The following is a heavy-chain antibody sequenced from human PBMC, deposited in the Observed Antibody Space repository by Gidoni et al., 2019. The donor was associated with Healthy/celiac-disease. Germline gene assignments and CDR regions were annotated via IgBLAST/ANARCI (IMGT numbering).Heavy chain of an antibody. CDR3: ARAWYSSSWSLFEGATDYFDY. J-gene: IGHJ4*02. V-gene: IGHV1-18*01. CDR2: ISAYNGNT. D-gene: IGHD6-13*01. CDR1: GYTFTSYG. Sequence: QVQLVQSGAEVKKPGASVKVSCKASGYTFTSYGISWVRQAPGQGLEWMGWISAYNGNTNYAQKLQGRVTMTTDTSTSTAYMELRSLRSDDTAGYYCARAWYSSSWSLFEGATDYFDYWGQGTLVTVSS.